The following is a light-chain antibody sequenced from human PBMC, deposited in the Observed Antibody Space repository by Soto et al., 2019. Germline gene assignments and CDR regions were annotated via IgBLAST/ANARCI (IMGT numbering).Light chain of an antibody. J-gene: IGKJ1*01. V-gene: IGKV3-15*01. Sequence: EIVLTQSPATLSVSPGETATLSCRASQTLSIDLVWYQQKPGQAPRLLVYGASARASGVPARFSGSGSGTEFTLTISGLQSEDFAIYYCQQYKSWPRTFGQGTKVEIK. CDR3: QQYKSWPRT. CDR2: GAS. CDR1: QTLSID.